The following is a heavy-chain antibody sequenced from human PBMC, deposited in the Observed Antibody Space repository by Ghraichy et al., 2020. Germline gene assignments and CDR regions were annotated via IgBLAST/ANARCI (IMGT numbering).Heavy chain of an antibody. CDR1: GFTFSSYG. J-gene: IGHJ4*02. D-gene: IGHD3-22*01. V-gene: IGHV3-30*03. CDR2: ISYDGSEQ. Sequence: GESLNISCAASGFTFSSYGMHWVRQGPGKGLEWVAFISYDGSEQHYADSVKGRFNIARDNSKNTLYLQMNGLRAEDTAIYYCAASYYENSGFDYWGQGTQVTVSS. CDR3: AASYYENSGFDY.